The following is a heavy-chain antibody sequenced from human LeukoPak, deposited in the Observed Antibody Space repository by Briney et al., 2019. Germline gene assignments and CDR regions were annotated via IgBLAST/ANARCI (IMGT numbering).Heavy chain of an antibody. D-gene: IGHD4/OR15-4a*01. V-gene: IGHV1-69*13. Sequence: ASVKFSCKASGGTFSSYAISWVRQAPGQGLEWMGGIIPIFGTANYAQKFQGRVTITADESTSTAYMELSSLRSEDTAVYYCARRRETMEGAFDIWGQGTMVTVSS. CDR2: IIPIFGTA. J-gene: IGHJ3*02. CDR1: GGTFSSYA. CDR3: ARRRETMEGAFDI.